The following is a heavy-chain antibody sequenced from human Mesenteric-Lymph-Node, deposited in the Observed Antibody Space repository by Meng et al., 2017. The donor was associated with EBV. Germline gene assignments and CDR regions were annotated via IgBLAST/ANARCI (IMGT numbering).Heavy chain of an antibody. CDR3: ARAHSHPAILDY. V-gene: IGHV4-39*07. CDR2: IYYSGST. CDR1: SCSISSSGYD. J-gene: IGHJ4*02. D-gene: IGHD2-2*01. Sequence: QTSGPVLVNPSATRSLSCIVSSCSISSSGYDGGWIRQPSGKGLEWIGSIYYSGSTYYNPSLQSRVTISVDTSKNQFSLKLSSVTAADTAVYYCARAHSHPAILDYWGQGTLVTVSS.